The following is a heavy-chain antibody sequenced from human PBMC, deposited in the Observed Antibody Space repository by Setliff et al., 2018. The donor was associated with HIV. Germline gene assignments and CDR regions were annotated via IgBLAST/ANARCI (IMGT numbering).Heavy chain of an antibody. CDR1: GGTFSSYA. CDR3: ANSWGPIRWFDP. CDR2: IIPIFGTA. D-gene: IGHD6-13*01. J-gene: IGHJ5*02. Sequence: ASVKVSCKASGGTFSSYAISWVRQAPGQGLEWMGGIIPIFGTANYAQKFQDRVTITRDTSATTAYMELSSLRAEDTAVYYCANSWGPIRWFDPWGQGTLVTVSS. V-gene: IGHV1-69*05.